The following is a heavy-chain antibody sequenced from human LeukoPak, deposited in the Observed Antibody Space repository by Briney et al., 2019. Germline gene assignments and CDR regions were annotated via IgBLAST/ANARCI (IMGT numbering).Heavy chain of an antibody. CDR1: GFTFDDYA. Sequence: TGGSLRLSCAASGFTFDDYAMHWVRQAPGKGLEWFSGISWNSYNIGYADSVKGRFTISRDNAKNSMYLQMNSLRAEDTALYYCTKGGMTTMTAFDFWGQGTLVTVSS. CDR3: TKGGMTTMTAFDF. V-gene: IGHV3-9*01. CDR2: ISWNSYNI. J-gene: IGHJ4*02. D-gene: IGHD4-17*01.